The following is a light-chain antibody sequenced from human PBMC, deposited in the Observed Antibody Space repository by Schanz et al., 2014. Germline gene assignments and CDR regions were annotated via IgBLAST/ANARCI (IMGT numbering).Light chain of an antibody. CDR3: MQALQTPYT. CDR1: QSLLHSDGKTY. Sequence: EIVMTQTPLSLSVTPGQPASISCKSSQSLLHSDGKTYLYWYLLKPGQPPQLLIYDVSSRFSGVPDRFSGSGSGIDFTLKISRVEAEDVGVYYCMQALQTPYTFGQGTKLEIK. V-gene: IGKV2-29*03. CDR2: DVS. J-gene: IGKJ2*01.